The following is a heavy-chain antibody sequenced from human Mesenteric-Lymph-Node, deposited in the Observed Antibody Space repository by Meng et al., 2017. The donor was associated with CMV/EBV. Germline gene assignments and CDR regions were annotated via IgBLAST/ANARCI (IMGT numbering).Heavy chain of an antibody. CDR3: AREERDSSSPFDY. Sequence: GESLKISCAASGFTFSSYSMNWVRQAPGKGLEWVSSISSSSSYIYYADSVKGRFTISRDNAKNSLYLQMNSLRAEDTAVYYCAREERDSSSPFDYWGQGTLVTVSS. CDR1: GFTFSSYS. D-gene: IGHD6-6*01. V-gene: IGHV3-21*01. CDR2: ISSSSSYI. J-gene: IGHJ4*02.